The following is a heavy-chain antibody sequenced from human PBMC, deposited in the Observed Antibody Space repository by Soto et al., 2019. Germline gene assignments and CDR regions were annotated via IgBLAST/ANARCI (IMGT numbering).Heavy chain of an antibody. Sequence: GGSLRLSCAASGFTFNNAWMNWVRQAPGKGLEWVGRIKSKTDGGTTDYAAPVKGRFTISRDDSKNTLYLQMNSLKTEDTAVYYCTTEEIEPLRSSWYRDYYYYYGMDVWGQGTTVTVS. CDR1: GFTFNNAW. J-gene: IGHJ6*02. CDR2: IKSKTDGGTT. D-gene: IGHD6-13*01. V-gene: IGHV3-15*07. CDR3: TTEEIEPLRSSWYRDYYYYYGMDV.